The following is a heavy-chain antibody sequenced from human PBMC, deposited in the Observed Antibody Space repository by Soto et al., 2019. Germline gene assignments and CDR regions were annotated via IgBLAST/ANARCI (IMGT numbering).Heavy chain of an antibody. CDR1: GFTFSNNA. CDR2: ISGTGYGT. V-gene: IGHV3-23*01. D-gene: IGHD6-19*01. CDR3: AKARQAQSHYYYGMDV. Sequence: GGSLRLSCAASGFTFSNNAMNGVRHAPGKGLEWVSGISGTGYGTYYADSVKGRFTISRDSSNNTLYLQMNSLRGEDTAIYYCAKARQAQSHYYYGMDVWGQGTPVTVSS. J-gene: IGHJ6*02.